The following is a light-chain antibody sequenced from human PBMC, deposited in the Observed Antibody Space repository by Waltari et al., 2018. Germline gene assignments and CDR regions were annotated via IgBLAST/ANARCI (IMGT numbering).Light chain of an antibody. CDR2: DVS. Sequence: QSALTQPASVSGSPGQSITISCTGTSSDVGAYNYVSWYQQHPGKAPKLIIFDVSNRPSGVSNRFSCSKSGNTASLTISGLQAEDEADYYCSSYISSSTLELFGGGTSLTVL. J-gene: IGLJ2*01. V-gene: IGLV2-14*03. CDR1: SSDVGAYNY. CDR3: SSYISSSTLEL.